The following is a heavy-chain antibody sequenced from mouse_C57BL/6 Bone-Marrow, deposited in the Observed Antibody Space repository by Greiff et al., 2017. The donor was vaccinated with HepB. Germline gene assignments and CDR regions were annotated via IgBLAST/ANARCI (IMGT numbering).Heavy chain of an antibody. CDR2: IHPNSGST. V-gene: IGHV1-64*01. J-gene: IGHJ2*01. D-gene: IGHD1-1*01. CDR1: GYTFTSYW. CDR3: ARSYCYGRGGY. Sequence: QVQLQQSGAELVKPGASVKLSCKASGYTFTSYWMHWVKQRPGQGLEWIGMIHPNSGSTNYNEKFKSKATLTVDKSSSTAYMQLSSLTSEDSAVYYCARSYCYGRGGYWGQGTTLTVSS.